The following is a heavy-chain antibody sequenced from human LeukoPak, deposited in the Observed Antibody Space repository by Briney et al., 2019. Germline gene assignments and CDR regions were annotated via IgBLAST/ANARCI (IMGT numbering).Heavy chain of an antibody. CDR1: GFTFSDYW. CDR3: ARETPRRGETRDGYR. D-gene: IGHD5-24*01. V-gene: IGHV3-7*01. Sequence: HPGGSLRLSCAASGFTFSDYWMSWVRQAPGKGLEWVANIKQDGSEKYYVDSVKGRFTISRDNPKNLLFLQINSLRVEDTAVYYCARETPRRGETRDGYRWGQGTVVTVSS. CDR2: IKQDGSEK. J-gene: IGHJ4*02.